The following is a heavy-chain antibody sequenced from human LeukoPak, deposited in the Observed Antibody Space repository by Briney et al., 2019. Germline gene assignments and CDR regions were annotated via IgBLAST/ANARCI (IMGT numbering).Heavy chain of an antibody. D-gene: IGHD6-19*01. Sequence: PGGSLRLSCAVSGFTISNTEMSWVRQVPGKGPEWVLVSYSGGTTYYADSVKGRFTISRDIPKNTVDLQMNSLRVEDTAVYHCRGWLGSFDVWGQGTMVTVSS. CDR1: GFTISNTE. J-gene: IGHJ3*01. CDR2: SYSGGTT. V-gene: IGHV3-53*01. CDR3: RGWLGSFDV.